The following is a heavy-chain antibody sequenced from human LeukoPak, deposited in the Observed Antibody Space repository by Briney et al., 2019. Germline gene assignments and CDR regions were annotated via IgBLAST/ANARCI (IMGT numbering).Heavy chain of an antibody. CDR3: GRDKGSYYPFDY. CDR2: ISTSGSTT. J-gene: IGHJ4*02. V-gene: IGHV3-48*03. CDR1: GFSLSNYE. D-gene: IGHD3-10*01. Sequence: GGSLRLPCAASGFSLSNYEMNWVRQAPGKGLEWVSYISTSGSTTYYADSVKGRFTISRDNAKNSLYLQMNSLRAEDTAVYYCGRDKGSYYPFDYWGQGTLVTVSS.